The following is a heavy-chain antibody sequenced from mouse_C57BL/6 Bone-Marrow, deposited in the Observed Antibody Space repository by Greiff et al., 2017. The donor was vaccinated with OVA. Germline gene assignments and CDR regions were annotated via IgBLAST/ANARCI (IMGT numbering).Heavy chain of an antibody. Sequence: EVQLKESGPGLVKPSQSLSLTCSVTGYSITSGYYWNWIRQFPGNKLEWMGYISYDGSNNYNPSLKNRISITRDTSKNQFFLKLNSVTTEDTATYYCARGAGYYFDYWGQGTTLTVSS. CDR2: ISYDGSN. J-gene: IGHJ2*01. CDR1: GYSITSGYY. CDR3: ARGAGYYFDY. V-gene: IGHV3-6*01.